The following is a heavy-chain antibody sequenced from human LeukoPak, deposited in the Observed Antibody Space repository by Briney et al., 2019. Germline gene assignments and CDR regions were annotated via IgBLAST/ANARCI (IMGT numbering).Heavy chain of an antibody. Sequence: RGSLRLSCTASGFTPTRYRTSWVRQAPREGLGWVSSIRSRSNEIYYADSVKRRFTISRDNAKNSVFLQINSLRAEDTAVYYCTRDLDLYNDAFDIWGQGTRVIVSS. CDR1: GFTPTRYR. CDR3: TRDLDLYNDAFDI. CDR2: IRSRSNEI. J-gene: IGHJ3*02. V-gene: IGHV3-21*01. D-gene: IGHD1-14*01.